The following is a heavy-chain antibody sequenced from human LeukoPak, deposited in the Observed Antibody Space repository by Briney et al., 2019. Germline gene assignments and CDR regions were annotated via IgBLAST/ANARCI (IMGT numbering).Heavy chain of an antibody. D-gene: IGHD3-10*01. V-gene: IGHV4-59*04. CDR2: IHYSGTT. CDR1: GFTFSSYE. CDR3: ARRYYFVSGSYYPFDF. J-gene: IGHJ4*02. Sequence: GSLRLSCAASGFTFSSYEMNWVRQPPGKGLEWMGCIHYSGTTYSNPSLKSRISISVDTSKSQFSLKLRSVTAADTAVYYCARRYYFVSGSYYPFDFWGQGTLVTVSS.